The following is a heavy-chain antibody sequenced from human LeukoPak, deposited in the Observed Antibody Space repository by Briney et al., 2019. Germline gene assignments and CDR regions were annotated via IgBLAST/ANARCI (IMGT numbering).Heavy chain of an antibody. CDR3: ARDAAYSYGPTFDY. D-gene: IGHD5-18*01. Sequence: GASVKVSCKTSGYTFSSYGTTWVRQAPGQGLEWMGWISAYNGNTNYAQKLQGRVTMTTDTSTSTAYMELRSLRSDDTAVYYCARDAAYSYGPTFDYWGQGTLVTVSS. CDR1: GYTFSSYG. V-gene: IGHV1-18*01. J-gene: IGHJ4*02. CDR2: ISAYNGNT.